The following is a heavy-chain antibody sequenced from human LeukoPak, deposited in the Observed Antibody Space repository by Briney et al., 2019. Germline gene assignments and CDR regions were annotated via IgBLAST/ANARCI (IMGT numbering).Heavy chain of an antibody. V-gene: IGHV4-34*01. J-gene: IGHJ4*02. CDR1: GGSFSGYY. CDR2: INHSGST. CDR3: ARESPLVCCGYDPTFDY. D-gene: IGHD5-12*01. Sequence: SKTLSLTCAVYGGSFSGYYWSWIRQPPGKGLEWIGEINHSGSTNYNPPLKSRITISLDTSKNQFSLNLSSVTAADTAVYYCARESPLVCCGYDPTFDYWGQGTLVTVSS.